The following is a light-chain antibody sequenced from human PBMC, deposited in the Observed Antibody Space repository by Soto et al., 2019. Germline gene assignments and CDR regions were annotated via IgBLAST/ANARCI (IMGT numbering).Light chain of an antibody. CDR3: SSYTSSSTLYV. CDR2: EVS. J-gene: IGLJ1*01. CDR1: SSDVGGYNY. Sequence: QSALTQPASVSGSPGQSITISCTGTSSDVGGYNYVSWYQQHPGKAPKLMIYEVSNRPSGVSNRFSGSKSGNTASLTISVLQADDEADYYCSSYTSSSTLYVFGTGTKLTVL. V-gene: IGLV2-14*01.